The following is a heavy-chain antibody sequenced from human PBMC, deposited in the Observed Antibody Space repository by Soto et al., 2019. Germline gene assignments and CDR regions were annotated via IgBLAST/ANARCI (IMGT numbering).Heavy chain of an antibody. D-gene: IGHD3-22*01. J-gene: IGHJ3*02. V-gene: IGHV4-59*01. CDR1: GGSISSYY. Sequence: QVQLQESGPGLVKPSETLSLTCTVSGGSISSYYWSWIRQPPGKGLEWIGYIYYSGSTNYNPSLKSRVTISVDTSKNQFSLKLSSVTAADTAVDYCSTSTYYYDSSGYLTRKDAFDIWGQGTMVTVSS. CDR3: STSTYYYDSSGYLTRKDAFDI. CDR2: IYYSGST.